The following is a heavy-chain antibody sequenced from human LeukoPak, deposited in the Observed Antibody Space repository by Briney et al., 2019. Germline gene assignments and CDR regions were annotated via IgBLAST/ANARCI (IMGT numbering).Heavy chain of an antibody. CDR2: IIPIFGTA. D-gene: IGHD2-2*02. CDR1: GGTFSSYA. CDR3: ASPLVVPAAISYYYYMDV. Sequence: ASVKVSCKASGGTFSSYAISWVRQAPGQGLEWMGGIIPIFGTANYAQKFQGRVTITADESTSTAYMELSSLRSEDTAVYYCASPLVVPAAISYYYYMDVGGKGTTVTVSS. V-gene: IGHV1-69*13. J-gene: IGHJ6*03.